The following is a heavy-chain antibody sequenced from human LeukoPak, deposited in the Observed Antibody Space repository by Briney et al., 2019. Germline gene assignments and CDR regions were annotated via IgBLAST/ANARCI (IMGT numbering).Heavy chain of an antibody. CDR1: GFTFSSYG. D-gene: IGHD2-21*02. J-gene: IGHJ4*02. CDR2: ISYDGSNK. V-gene: IGHV3-30*03. Sequence: PGGSLRLSCAASGFTFSSYGMHWVRQAPGKGLEWVAVISYDGSNKYYADSVKGRFTISRDNSKNSLYLQMNSLRAEDTAVYYCARDFPYCGGDCYGRLFDYWGQGTLVTVSS. CDR3: ARDFPYCGGDCYGRLFDY.